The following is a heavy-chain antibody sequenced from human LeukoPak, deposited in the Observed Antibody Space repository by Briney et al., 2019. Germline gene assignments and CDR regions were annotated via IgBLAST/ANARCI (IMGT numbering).Heavy chain of an antibody. CDR3: AYLTTDAFDI. Sequence: SETLSLTCAVYGGSFSGYYWSWIRQPPGKGLEWIGEINHSGSTNYNPSLKSRVTISVDTPKNQFSLKLSSVTAADTAVYYCAYLTTDAFDIWGQGTMVTVSS. D-gene: IGHD4-17*01. CDR1: GGSFSGYY. J-gene: IGHJ3*02. V-gene: IGHV4-34*01. CDR2: INHSGST.